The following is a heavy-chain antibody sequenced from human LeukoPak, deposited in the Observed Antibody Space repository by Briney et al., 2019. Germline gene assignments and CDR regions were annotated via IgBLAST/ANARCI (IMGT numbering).Heavy chain of an antibody. CDR1: GGSIGSYY. CDR3: ARSTYSSSQWDY. Sequence: SETLSLTCTVSGGSIGSYYWHWIRQPPGKGLEWIGYICFTGSTNYNPSLKSRVTISVDTSKNQFSLKLNSLTAADTAIYYCARSTYSSSQWDYWGQGTLVTVFS. CDR2: ICFTGST. J-gene: IGHJ4*02. D-gene: IGHD6-13*01. V-gene: IGHV4-59*01.